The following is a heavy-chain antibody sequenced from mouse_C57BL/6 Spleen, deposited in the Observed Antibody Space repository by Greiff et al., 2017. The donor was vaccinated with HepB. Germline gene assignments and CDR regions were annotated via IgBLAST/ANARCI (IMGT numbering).Heavy chain of an antibody. Sequence: EVKLVESGGGLVKPGGSLKLSCAASGFTFSSYAMSWVRQTPEKRLEWVATISDGGSYTYYPDNVKGRFTISRDNAKNNLYLQMSHLKSEDTAMYYWARALITTVVAHFDVWGTGTTVTVSS. CDR2: ISDGGSYT. CDR1: GFTFSSYA. J-gene: IGHJ1*03. D-gene: IGHD1-1*01. V-gene: IGHV5-4*03. CDR3: ARALITTVVAHFDV.